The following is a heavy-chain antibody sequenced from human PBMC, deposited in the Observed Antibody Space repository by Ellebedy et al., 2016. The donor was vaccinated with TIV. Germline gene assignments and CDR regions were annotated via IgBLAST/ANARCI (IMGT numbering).Heavy chain of an antibody. CDR3: AKESYYDILTAIDP. CDR2: INQDGSVK. V-gene: IGHV3-7*04. D-gene: IGHD3-9*01. Sequence: GGSLRLSXAASGFTFTNHWMDWVRQAPGKGLEWVANINQDGSVKHYVDSVKGRFTISRDNSKNTLYLQMNSLRAEDTAVYYCAKESYYDILTAIDPWGQGTLVTASS. CDR1: GFTFTNHW. J-gene: IGHJ5*02.